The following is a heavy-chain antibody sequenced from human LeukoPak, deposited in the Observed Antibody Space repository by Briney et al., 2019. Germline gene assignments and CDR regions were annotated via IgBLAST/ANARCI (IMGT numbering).Heavy chain of an antibody. V-gene: IGHV3-7*05. J-gene: IGHJ4*02. CDR1: GFTFSSYW. CDR3: ARVPYDFWSGSPVPRYFDY. D-gene: IGHD3-3*01. Sequence: GGSLRLSCAASGFTFSSYWMSWVRQAPGKGLEWVANIKQDGSEKYYVDSVKGRFTISRDNAKNSLYLQMNSLRVEDTAVYYCARVPYDFWSGSPVPRYFDYWGQGTLVTVSS. CDR2: IKQDGSEK.